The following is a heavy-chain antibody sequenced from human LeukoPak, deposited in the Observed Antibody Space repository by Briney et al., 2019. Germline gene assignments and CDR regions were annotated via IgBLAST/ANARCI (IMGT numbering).Heavy chain of an antibody. CDR1: GFTFSNAW. CDR3: THLVRYYYGSGSYLASGYYYYMDV. D-gene: IGHD3-10*01. V-gene: IGHV3-15*01. J-gene: IGHJ6*03. CDR2: IKSKTDGGTT. Sequence: GGSLRLSCAASGFTFSNAWMSWVRQAPGKRLEWVGRIKSKTDGGTTDYAAPVKGRFTISRDDSKNTLYLQMNSLKTEDTAVYYCTHLVRYYYGSGSYLASGYYYYMDVWGKGTTVTISS.